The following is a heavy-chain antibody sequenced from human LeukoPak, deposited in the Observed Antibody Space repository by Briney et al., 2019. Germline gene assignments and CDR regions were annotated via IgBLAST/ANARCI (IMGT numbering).Heavy chain of an antibody. V-gene: IGHV3-7*01. J-gene: IGHJ4*02. CDR2: INPDGGKV. CDR1: GFTFSNSW. D-gene: IGHD2-15*01. CDR3: ARDRGYSSFDY. Sequence: GGSLRLSCAAYGFTFSNSWMTWVRQAPGKDLERVATINPDGGKVAYVGSVKGRFTISRDNAKNSVYLQMSSLRVEETGVFYCARDRGYSSFDYWGQGALVAVSS.